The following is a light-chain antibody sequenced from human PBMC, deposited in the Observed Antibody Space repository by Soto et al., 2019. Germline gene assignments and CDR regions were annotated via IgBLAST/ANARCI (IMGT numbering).Light chain of an antibody. CDR3: SAWDDSLSTYV. CDR2: HNY. Sequence: QSVQTQPPSASGTPGQRVTISCSGSSSNIGSDFVYWYQQVPGTAPKLLIYHNYQRPSGVPDRFSGSKSGTSGSLAISDLRSEDEADYYCSAWDDSLSTYVFGAGTKLTVL. CDR1: SSNIGSDF. V-gene: IGLV1-47*01. J-gene: IGLJ1*01.